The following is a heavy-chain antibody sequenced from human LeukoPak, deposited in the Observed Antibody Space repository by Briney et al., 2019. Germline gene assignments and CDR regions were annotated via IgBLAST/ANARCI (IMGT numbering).Heavy chain of an antibody. CDR2: MNPNSGNT. V-gene: IGHV1-8*01. J-gene: IGHJ2*01. D-gene: IGHD4-23*01. CDR3: VVTTVVTPINWYFDL. Sequence: ASVKVSCKASGYTFTSYDINWVRQATGQGLEWMGWMNPNSGNTGYAQKFQGRVAMTRNTSISTAYMELSSLRSEDTAVYCCVVTTVVTPINWYFDLWGRGTLVTVSS. CDR1: GYTFTSYD.